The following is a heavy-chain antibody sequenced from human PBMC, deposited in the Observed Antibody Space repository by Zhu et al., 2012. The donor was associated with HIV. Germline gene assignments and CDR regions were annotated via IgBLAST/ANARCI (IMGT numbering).Heavy chain of an antibody. V-gene: IGHV4-39*01. CDR2: IYYSGST. J-gene: IGHJ4*02. CDR1: GGSISSSSYY. D-gene: IGHD6-13*01. Sequence: QVQPQESGPGLVKPSETLSLTCTVSGGSISSSSYYWGWIRQPPGKGLEWIGSIYYSGSTYYNPSLKSRVTISVDTSKNQFSLKLSSVTAADTAAYYCARHRGAAAGFYWGQGTLVTVSS. CDR3: ARHRGAAAGFY.